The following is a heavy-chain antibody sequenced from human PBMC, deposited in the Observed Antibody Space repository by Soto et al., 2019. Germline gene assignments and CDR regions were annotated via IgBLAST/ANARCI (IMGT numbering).Heavy chain of an antibody. CDR2: ISGSGGST. CDR3: AKDTFDVPPGFDY. V-gene: IGHV3-23*01. J-gene: IGHJ4*02. CDR1: GFAFRNYG. Sequence: EVQLLGPGGGLVHPGGSLRLSCAASGFAFRNYGMSWVRQAPGKGRKWVSTISGSGGSTYYANSVKGRFTISKYNSKNTLYLQMNSLRAEDTAIYYCAKDTFDVPPGFDYWGQGTLVTVSS. D-gene: IGHD3-9*01.